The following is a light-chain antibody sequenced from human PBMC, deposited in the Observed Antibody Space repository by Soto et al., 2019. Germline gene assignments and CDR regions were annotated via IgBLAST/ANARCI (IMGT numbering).Light chain of an antibody. CDR2: GAS. Sequence: EIVMTQSPATLSVSPGARATLSCRASQSVSSNLAWFQQKPGQGPRLLIYGASTRATGIPARFSGSGSGIEFTLTISSLQSEDSAVYYCQQYDNWSPVTFGQGTKVDSK. CDR3: QQYDNWSPVT. V-gene: IGKV3-15*01. CDR1: QSVSSN. J-gene: IGKJ1*01.